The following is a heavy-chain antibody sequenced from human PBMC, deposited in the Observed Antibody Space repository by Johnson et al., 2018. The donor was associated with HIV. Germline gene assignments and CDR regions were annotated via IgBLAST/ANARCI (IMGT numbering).Heavy chain of an antibody. CDR1: GFSFDDYG. J-gene: IGHJ3*02. CDR2: INWNGGST. CDR3: ARRGFGTASDAFDM. Sequence: VQLVESGGGVVRPGGSLRLSCAASGFSFDDYGMSWVRQALGKGLEWVSGINWNGGSTGYADSVKGRFTISRDNAKNSLYLQMNSLRAEDTALYYCARRGFGTASDAFDMWGQGTMVIVSS. D-gene: IGHD3-3*01. V-gene: IGHV3-20*04.